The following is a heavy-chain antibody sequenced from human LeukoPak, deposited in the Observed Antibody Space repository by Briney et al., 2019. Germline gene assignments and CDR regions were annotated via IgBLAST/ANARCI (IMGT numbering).Heavy chain of an antibody. CDR2: IIPIFGSA. J-gene: IGHJ4*02. V-gene: IGHV1-69*13. D-gene: IGHD5-12*01. Sequence: SVKVSCKASGGTFSSSAISWVRQAPGQGLEWMGGIIPIFGSANYAQKFQGRVTITADEPTSTAYMELSSLRSEDTAVYYCARGGLKSRSFDYWGQGTLVTVSS. CDR1: GGTFSSSA. CDR3: ARGGLKSRSFDY.